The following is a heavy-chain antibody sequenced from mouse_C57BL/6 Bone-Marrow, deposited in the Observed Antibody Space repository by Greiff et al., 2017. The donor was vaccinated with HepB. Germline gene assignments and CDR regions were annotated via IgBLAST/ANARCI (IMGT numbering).Heavy chain of an antibody. V-gene: IGHV5-9*01. Sequence: VQLKESGGGLVKPGGSLKLSCAASGFTFSSYTMSWVRQTPEKRLEWVATISGGGGNTYYPDSVKGRFTISRDNAKNTLYLQMSSLRSEDTALYYCARLFYFDYWGQGTTLTVSS. CDR2: ISGGGGNT. CDR1: GFTFSSYT. CDR3: ARLFYFDY. J-gene: IGHJ2*01.